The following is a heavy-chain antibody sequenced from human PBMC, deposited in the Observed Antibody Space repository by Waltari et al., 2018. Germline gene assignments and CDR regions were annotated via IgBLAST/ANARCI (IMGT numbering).Heavy chain of an antibody. D-gene: IGHD3-3*01. CDR3: ARAVNYDFWSGYPKQDFDY. CDR2: IYYSGST. CDR1: GGSISSSSYY. Sequence: QLQLQESGPGLVKPSETLSLTCTVSGGSISSSSYYWGWIRQPPGKGLEWIGSIYYSGSTYYNPSLKSRVTISVDTSKNQFSLKLSSVTAADTAVYYCARAVNYDFWSGYPKQDFDYWGQGTLVTVSS. J-gene: IGHJ4*02. V-gene: IGHV4-39*07.